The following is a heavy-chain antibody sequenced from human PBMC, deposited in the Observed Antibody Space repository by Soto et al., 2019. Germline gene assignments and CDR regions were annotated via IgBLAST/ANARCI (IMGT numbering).Heavy chain of an antibody. D-gene: IGHD3-10*01. V-gene: IGHV3-23*01. CDR3: AKGDYYGSGSEYYFDY. CDR2: ISGSGGST. J-gene: IGHJ4*02. CDR1: GFTFSSYA. Sequence: LRLSCAASGFTFSSYAMSWVRQAPGKGLEWVSAISGSGGSTYYADSVKGRFTISRDNSKNTLYLQMNSLRAEDTAVYYCAKGDYYGSGSEYYFDYWGQGTLVTVSS.